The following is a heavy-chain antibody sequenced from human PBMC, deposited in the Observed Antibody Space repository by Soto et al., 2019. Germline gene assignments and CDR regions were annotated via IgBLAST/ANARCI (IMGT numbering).Heavy chain of an antibody. CDR1: GGSIWGDA. CDR3: ARVNLGGAFDI. D-gene: IGHD3-16*01. CDR2: IYYSGST. J-gene: IGHJ3*02. Sequence: SGTLALACAVSGGSIWGDAGRLIRDPPGKGLEWIGYIYYSGSTNYNPSPKSRVTISVDTSKNQFSLKLSSVTAADTAVYYCARVNLGGAFDIWGQGTMVTVSS. V-gene: IGHV4-59*01.